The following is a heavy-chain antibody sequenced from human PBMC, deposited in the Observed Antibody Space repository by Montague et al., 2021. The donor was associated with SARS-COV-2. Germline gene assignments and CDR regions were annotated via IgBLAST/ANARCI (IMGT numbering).Heavy chain of an antibody. CDR1: GGSPSPYY. D-gene: IGHD3-22*01. CDR3: ARGVPYDTLGP. J-gene: IGHJ5*02. Sequence: SETLSLTCTVSGGSPSPYYWFWIRQPPGKGLEWIGHIYFSGGANYNPSFKSRVAISVDTSKNEISLKLKSVTAADPAVYYCARGVPYDTLGPWGQGTLVTVSS. V-gene: IGHV4-59*01. CDR2: IYFSGGA.